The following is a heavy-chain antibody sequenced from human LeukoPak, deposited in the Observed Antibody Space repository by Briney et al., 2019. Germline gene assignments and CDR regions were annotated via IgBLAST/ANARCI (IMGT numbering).Heavy chain of an antibody. J-gene: IGHJ5*02. Sequence: KPSETLSLTCAVYGGSFSGYYWSWIRQPPGKGLEWIGEINHSGSTNYSPSLKSRVTISVDTSKNQFSLRLKSVTAADTSIYYCARPRSRISWFDPWGQGTLVTVSS. D-gene: IGHD2-15*01. V-gene: IGHV4-34*01. CDR2: INHSGST. CDR3: ARPRSRISWFDP. CDR1: GGSFSGYY.